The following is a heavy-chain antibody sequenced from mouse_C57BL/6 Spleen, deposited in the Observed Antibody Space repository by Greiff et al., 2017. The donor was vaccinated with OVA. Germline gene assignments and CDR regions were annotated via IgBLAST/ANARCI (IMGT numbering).Heavy chain of an antibody. CDR2: ISSGSSTI. J-gene: IGHJ1*03. Sequence: EVQLKESGGGLVKPGGSLKLSCAASGFTFSDYGMHWVRQAPEKGLEWVAYISSGSSTIYYADTVKGRFTISRDNAKNTLFLQMTSLRSEDTAMYYCARRSPVITTVDWYFDVWGTGTTVTVSS. V-gene: IGHV5-17*01. CDR1: GFTFSDYG. CDR3: ARRSPVITTVDWYFDV. D-gene: IGHD1-1*01.